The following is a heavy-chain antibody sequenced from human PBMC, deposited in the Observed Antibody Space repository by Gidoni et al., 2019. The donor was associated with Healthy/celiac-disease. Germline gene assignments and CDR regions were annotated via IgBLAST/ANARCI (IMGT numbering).Heavy chain of an antibody. J-gene: IGHJ6*02. CDR1: GFTFSDYY. V-gene: IGHV3-11*04. CDR2: ISSSGSTI. D-gene: IGHD6-19*01. Sequence: QVQLVESGGGLVQPGGSLRLSGAASGFTFSDYYMSWIRQAPGKGLEWVSYISSSGSTIYYADSVKGRFTISRDNAKNSLYLQMNSLRAEDTAVYYCAIRYIAVAGTDYYGMDVWGQGTTVTVSS. CDR3: AIRYIAVAGTDYYGMDV.